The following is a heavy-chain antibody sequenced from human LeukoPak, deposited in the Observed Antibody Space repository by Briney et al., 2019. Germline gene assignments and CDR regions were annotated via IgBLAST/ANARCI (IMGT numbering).Heavy chain of an antibody. J-gene: IGHJ4*02. Sequence: GGSLRLSCAASGFPFSIYTMNWVRQAPGRGLEWVSSISGSSNDIYYADSVKGRFTISRDNAKNSLYLQMNSLRAEDTAVYYCATDYYCSGGSCYPPDWGQGTLVTVSS. D-gene: IGHD2-15*01. CDR1: GFPFSIYT. CDR2: ISGSSNDI. CDR3: ATDYYCSGGSCYPPD. V-gene: IGHV3-21*01.